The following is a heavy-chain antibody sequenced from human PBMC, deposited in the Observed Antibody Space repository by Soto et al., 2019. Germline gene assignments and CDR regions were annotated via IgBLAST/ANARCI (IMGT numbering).Heavy chain of an antibody. J-gene: IGHJ3*02. CDR3: ATTYSSSWSDAFDI. Sequence: ASVKVSCKVSGYTLTELSMHWVRQAPGKGLEWMGGFDPEDGETIYAQKFQGRVTMTEDTSTDTAYMELSSLRSEDTAVYYCATTYSSSWSDAFDIWGQGTMVTVSS. CDR1: GYTLTELS. D-gene: IGHD6-13*01. CDR2: FDPEDGET. V-gene: IGHV1-24*01.